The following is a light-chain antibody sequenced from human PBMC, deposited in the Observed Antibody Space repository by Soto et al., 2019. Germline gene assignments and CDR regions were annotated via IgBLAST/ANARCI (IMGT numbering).Light chain of an antibody. J-gene: IGKJ1*01. CDR1: HTIGAW. CDR3: QHRA. V-gene: IGKV1-5*01. CDR2: DAS. Sequence: DIQMTQSPSTLSASVGDRFPITCLASHTIGAWLAWYQQRPGKAPKLLIYDASSLESGVPSRFSGSGSGTEFTLTINSLQPDDFATYYCQHRAVGQGTQVEIK.